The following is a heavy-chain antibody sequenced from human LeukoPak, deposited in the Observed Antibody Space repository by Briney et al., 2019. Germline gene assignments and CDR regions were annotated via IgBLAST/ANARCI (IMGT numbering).Heavy chain of an antibody. V-gene: IGHV3-23*01. J-gene: IGHJ4*02. CDR1: GFTFSTYA. CDR3: AKRPGPAVTGPFDY. Sequence: PGGSLRLSCAASGFTFSTYAMSWVRQAPGKGLEWVSSISDSGGSTYHAGSVKGRFTISRDNSKNTLYLQMNSLSAEDTALYYCAKRPGPAVTGPFDYWGRGTLVTVSS. D-gene: IGHD6-19*01. CDR2: ISDSGGST.